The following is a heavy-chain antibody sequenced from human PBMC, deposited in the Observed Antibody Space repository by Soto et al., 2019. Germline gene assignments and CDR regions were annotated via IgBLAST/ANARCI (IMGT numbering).Heavy chain of an antibody. V-gene: IGHV1-18*01. CDR1: GYTFNSHS. D-gene: IGHD2-21*01. CDR3: ARGAFCGGAPGCRDMDV. Sequence: QIQMVQSGGEVKKPGASVKVSCRSSGYTFNSHSITWVRQAPGQGLEWMGRISAYNGNTNYAQKLQGRVTMTTDTSTNTAYMELRSLRSDDTAVYYCARGAFCGGAPGCRDMDVWGQGTTVTVSS. CDR2: ISAYNGNT. J-gene: IGHJ6*02.